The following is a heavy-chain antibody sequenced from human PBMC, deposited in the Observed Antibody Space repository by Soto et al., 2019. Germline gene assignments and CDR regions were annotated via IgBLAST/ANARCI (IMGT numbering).Heavy chain of an antibody. D-gene: IGHD2-21*02. CDR3: IQSRCGGDCLQSYASYYYYGMDV. Sequence: SGPTIEKPTQTLTLSCSFSAFSLRTGGVGVGWIRQPPGKALEWLALIYWDDDKRYSPSLRSRLTITKDTSKNQVVLTMTNMDPVDTATYYCIQSRCGGDCLQSYASYYYYGMDVWGQGTTVTVSS. V-gene: IGHV2-5*02. CDR1: AFSLRTGGVG. CDR2: IYWDDDK. J-gene: IGHJ6*02.